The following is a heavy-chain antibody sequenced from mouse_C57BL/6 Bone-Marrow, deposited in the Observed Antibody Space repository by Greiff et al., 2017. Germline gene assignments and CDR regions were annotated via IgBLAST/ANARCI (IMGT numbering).Heavy chain of an antibody. V-gene: IGHV5-17*01. CDR2: ISTGSSPI. CDR1: GFTFSDYG. D-gene: IGHD2-12*01. CDR3: VSRCYSQATMAY. J-gene: IGHJ4*01. Sequence: EVKLEESGGGLVKPGGSLKLSCAASGFTFSDYGMHWVRQAPEKGLEWVAYISTGSSPIYYAYTVKGRFTISRDNAKNPLFLQLTSLRSEDTAMYYCVSRCYSQATMAYWGQGTSVTGSS.